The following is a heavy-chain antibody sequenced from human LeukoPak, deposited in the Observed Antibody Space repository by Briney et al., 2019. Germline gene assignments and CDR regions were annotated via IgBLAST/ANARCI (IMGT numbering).Heavy chain of an antibody. Sequence: GGSLRLSCAASGFTFSNSAMSWVRQAPGKGLEWVSAISGSGDSTYYADSVKGRFTISRDNSKNTLYLQMNSLRAEDTAVYYCAREKWVPVEGHAFDIWGQGTMVTVSS. CDR3: AREKWVPVEGHAFDI. CDR2: ISGSGDST. CDR1: GFTFSNSA. V-gene: IGHV3-23*01. J-gene: IGHJ3*02. D-gene: IGHD1-26*01.